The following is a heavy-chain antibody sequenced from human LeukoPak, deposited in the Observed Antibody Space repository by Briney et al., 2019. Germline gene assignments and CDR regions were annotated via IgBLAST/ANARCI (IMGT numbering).Heavy chain of an antibody. CDR2: INPSGGST. D-gene: IGHD6-6*01. CDR3: VVAARRWFDP. CDR1: GYTFTSYD. V-gene: IGHV1-46*01. Sequence: GASVKVSCKASGYTFTSYDINWVRQAPGQGLEWMGIINPSGGSTSYAQKFQGRVTMTRDMSTSTVYMELSSLRSEDTAVYYCVVAARRWFDPWGQGTLVTVSS. J-gene: IGHJ5*02.